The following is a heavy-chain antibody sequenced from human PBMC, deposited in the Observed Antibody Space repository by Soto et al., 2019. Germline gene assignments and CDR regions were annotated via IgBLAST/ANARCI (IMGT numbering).Heavy chain of an antibody. J-gene: IGHJ6*03. Sequence: QAYLEQSGAEVKKPGASVKVSCKASGYSLTDNGITWVRQASGQGLEYVGWISPDSGKTDYAQKFQGRVTMTRDTSIYTVYMELSSLRSDDTAVYYFARVYGYYYYYMDVWGKGSTVTVSS. CDR2: ISPDSGKT. V-gene: IGHV1-8*01. D-gene: IGHD2-8*01. CDR3: ARVYGYYYYYMDV. CDR1: GYSLTDNG.